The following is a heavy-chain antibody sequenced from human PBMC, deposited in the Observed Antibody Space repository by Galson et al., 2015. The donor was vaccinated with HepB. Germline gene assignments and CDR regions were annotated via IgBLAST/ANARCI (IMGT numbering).Heavy chain of an antibody. CDR2: MNPNSGNT. V-gene: IGHV1-8*01. CDR3: ARGARLGGTVFDY. J-gene: IGHJ4*02. D-gene: IGHD4-23*01. Sequence: SVKVSCKASGYTFTAYDINWVRQATGQGPEWMGWMNPNSGNTGYAQKFQGRVTMTRNTSISTAYMELSSLRSEDTAVYYCARGARLGGTVFDYWGQGTLVTVSS. CDR1: GYTFTAYD.